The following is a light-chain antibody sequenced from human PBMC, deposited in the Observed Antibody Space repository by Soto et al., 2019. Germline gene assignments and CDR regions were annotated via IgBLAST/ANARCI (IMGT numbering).Light chain of an antibody. Sequence: QSVLTQPPSASGSPGQSVTISCTGTSSDVGGYNYVSWYQQHPGKAPKLMIYEVSKRPSGVPDRFSGSKSGNTASLTVSGLQDEDEDDYYCSSDAGSNNFVVFGGGTKLTVL. J-gene: IGLJ2*01. CDR1: SSDVGGYNY. V-gene: IGLV2-8*01. CDR2: EVS. CDR3: SSDAGSNNFVV.